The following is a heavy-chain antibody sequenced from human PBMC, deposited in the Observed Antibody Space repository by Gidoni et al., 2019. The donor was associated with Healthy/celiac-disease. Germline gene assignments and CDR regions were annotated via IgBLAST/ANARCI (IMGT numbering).Heavy chain of an antibody. V-gene: IGHV4-39*01. D-gene: IGHD5-12*01. CDR1: GGSISSSSYY. Sequence: QLQLQESGPGLVKPSETLSLTCTVSGGSISSSSYYWGWIRQPPGKGLEWIGSIYYSGSTYYNPSLKSRGNISVDTSKNQFSLKLSSVTAADTAVYYCARSLLSVEMATITVFEYWGQGTLVTVSS. J-gene: IGHJ4*02. CDR3: ARSLLSVEMATITVFEY. CDR2: IYYSGST.